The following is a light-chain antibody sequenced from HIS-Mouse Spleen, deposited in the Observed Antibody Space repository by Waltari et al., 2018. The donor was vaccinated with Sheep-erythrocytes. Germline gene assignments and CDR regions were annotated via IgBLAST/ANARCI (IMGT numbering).Light chain of an antibody. J-gene: IGLJ3*02. CDR3: AAWDDSLNGPV. CDR1: TANIGRNT. V-gene: IGLV1-44*01. Sequence: QSVLTQPPSASGTPGQGVTIPCSGSTANIGRNTLNWYQQLPGPAPKLLIYSNNPRPSGVPDRFSGSKSGTSASLAISGLQSEDEADYYCAAWDDSLNGPVFGGGTKLTVL. CDR2: SNN.